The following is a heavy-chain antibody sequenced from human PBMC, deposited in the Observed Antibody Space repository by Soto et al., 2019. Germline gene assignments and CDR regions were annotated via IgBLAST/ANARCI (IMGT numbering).Heavy chain of an antibody. V-gene: IGHV2-5*02. CDR2: IYWDDDR. Sequence: QISLNESGPTLVKPRQTLTLTCTFSGFSLNTRGVGVGWIRQPPGEALEWLAVIYWDDDRRYSPSLKGRLTITKDTSKNLVILMMTNMDPVDTATYFCAHVVITFGGVIGEDAFDIWGQGTMVTVSS. CDR1: GFSLNTRGVG. J-gene: IGHJ3*02. D-gene: IGHD3-16*02. CDR3: AHVVITFGGVIGEDAFDI.